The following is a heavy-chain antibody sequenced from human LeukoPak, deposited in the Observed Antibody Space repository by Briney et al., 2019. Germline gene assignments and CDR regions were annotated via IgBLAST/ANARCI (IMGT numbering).Heavy chain of an antibody. D-gene: IGHD2-2*01. CDR2: VPYDGRNN. CDR1: GFTFSNYA. V-gene: IGHV3-30*04. CDR3: ARSQKGYCSSTSCYVGAFDI. Sequence: GGSLRLSCAASGFTFSNYAMHWVRQAPGNGLERVAVVPYDGRNNYYADSVKGRFTISRDNSKNTLYLEMNSLRAEDTAVYYCARSQKGYCSSTSCYVGAFDIWGQGTMVTVSS. J-gene: IGHJ3*02.